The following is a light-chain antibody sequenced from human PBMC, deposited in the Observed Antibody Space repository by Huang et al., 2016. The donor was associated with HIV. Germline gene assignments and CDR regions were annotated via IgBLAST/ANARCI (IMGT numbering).Light chain of an antibody. V-gene: IGKV3-11*01. J-gene: IGKJ5*01. Sequence: EIVLTQSPATLSLSPGERATLSCRASESVSRFLAWYQHKPGQAPRLFIDDASSRATGIPARFRGSGSGTDFTLTISSLGPEDFAVYDCQQRSNWPPVITFGQGTRLEIK. CDR1: ESVSRF. CDR3: QQRSNWPPVIT. CDR2: DAS.